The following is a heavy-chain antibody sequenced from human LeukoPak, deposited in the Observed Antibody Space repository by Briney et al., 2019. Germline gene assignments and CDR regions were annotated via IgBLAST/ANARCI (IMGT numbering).Heavy chain of an antibody. CDR3: ARGQRRHTDMAPSFDY. CDR2: ISYDGSNK. V-gene: IGHV3-30*04. Sequence: PGGSMRLSCAAYGFTFSSYAMHWVRQPPGKGLEWVTVISYDGSNKYYADSMKGRFTISRDNSKNTLYLQMNSLRPEDTAVYYCARGQRRHTDMAPSFDYWGQGTLVTVSS. J-gene: IGHJ4*02. CDR1: GFTFSSYA. D-gene: IGHD5-18*01.